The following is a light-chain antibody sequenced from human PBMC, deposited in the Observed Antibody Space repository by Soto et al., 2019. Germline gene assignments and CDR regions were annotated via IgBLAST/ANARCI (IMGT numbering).Light chain of an antibody. V-gene: IGKV1-5*01. J-gene: IGKJ1*01. CDR1: QSINTY. CDR2: DAS. Sequence: DIQMTQSPASLSASVGDRVTITCRTSQSINTYLNWYQQKPGKAPKLLIYDASSLESGVPSRFSGSGSGTEFTLTISSLQPDDFATYYCQQYNSYRGSFGQGTKVDIK. CDR3: QQYNSYRGS.